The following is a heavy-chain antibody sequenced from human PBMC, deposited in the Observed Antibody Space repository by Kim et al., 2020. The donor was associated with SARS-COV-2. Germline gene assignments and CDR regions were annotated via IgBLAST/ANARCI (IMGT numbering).Heavy chain of an antibody. Sequence: GGSLRLSCAASGFMFSDYWMNWVRQAPGKGLEWVAIIKRDGSEKYYVDSVKGRFTISRDNTERSVFLQMNSLRAEDTAVYYCVRDVPYYYDKKSDFGLDVWGQGTTVIVSS. CDR2: IKRDGSEK. CDR1: GFMFSDYW. V-gene: IGHV3-7*03. CDR3: VRDVPYYYDKKSDFGLDV. J-gene: IGHJ6*02. D-gene: IGHD3-22*01.